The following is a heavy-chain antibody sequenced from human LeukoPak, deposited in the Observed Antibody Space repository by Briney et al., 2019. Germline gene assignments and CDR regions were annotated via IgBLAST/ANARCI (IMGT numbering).Heavy chain of an antibody. CDR2: ISYDGSNK. D-gene: IGHD4-17*01. Sequence: PGGSLRLSCAASGFTFSSYGMLWVRQAPGKGLEWVAVISYDGSNKYYADSVKGRFTISRDNSKNTLYLQMNSLRAEDTAVYYCAKDRASGDYGYWGQGTLVTVSS. CDR1: GFTFSSYG. CDR3: AKDRASGDYGY. J-gene: IGHJ4*02. V-gene: IGHV3-30*18.